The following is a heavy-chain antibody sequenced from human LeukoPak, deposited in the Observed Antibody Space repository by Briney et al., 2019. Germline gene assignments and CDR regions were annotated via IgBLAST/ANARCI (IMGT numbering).Heavy chain of an antibody. J-gene: IGHJ4*02. Sequence: SETLSLTCAVYGGSFSGYYWSWIRQPQGKGLEWIGEINHSGSTNYNPSLKSRVTISVDTSKNQFSLKLSSVTAADTAVYYCARTVPASALDYWGQGTLVTVSS. CDR2: INHSGST. CDR1: GGSFSGYY. V-gene: IGHV4-34*01. CDR3: ARTVPASALDY.